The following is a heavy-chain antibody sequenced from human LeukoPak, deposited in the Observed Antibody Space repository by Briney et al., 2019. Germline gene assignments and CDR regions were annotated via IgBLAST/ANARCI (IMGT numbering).Heavy chain of an antibody. V-gene: IGHV3-23*01. CDR3: AKGTTGIAVAGTGYFQH. J-gene: IGHJ1*01. CDR1: GFTFSSYA. Sequence: GGSLRLSCAASGFTFSSYAMSWVRQAPGRGLEWVSGISESGGSTYYADYVKGRFTISRDNSKNTLYLQMNSLRAEDTAVYYCAKGTTGIAVAGTGYFQHWDQGTLVTVSS. D-gene: IGHD6-19*01. CDR2: ISESGGST.